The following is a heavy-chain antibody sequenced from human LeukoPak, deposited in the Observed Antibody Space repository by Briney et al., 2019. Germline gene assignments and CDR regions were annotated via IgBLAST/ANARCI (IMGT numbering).Heavy chain of an antibody. J-gene: IGHJ6*02. V-gene: IGHV4-31*03. CDR3: ARDTRADYGMDV. Sequence: SETLSLTCTVSGGSISSGGYYWSWIRQHPGTGLEWIGYIYYSGSTYYNPSLKSRVTISVDTSKNQFSLKLSSATAADTAVYYCARDTRADYGMDVWGQGTTVTVSS. CDR2: IYYSGST. CDR1: GGSISSGGYY.